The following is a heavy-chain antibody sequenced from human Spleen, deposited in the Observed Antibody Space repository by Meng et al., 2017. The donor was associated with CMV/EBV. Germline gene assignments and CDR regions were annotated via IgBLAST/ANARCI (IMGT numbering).Heavy chain of an antibody. Sequence: CAFSGGSISGPNWWTWVRQPPKKGLEWIGEIYHSGTTRYNPSLNSRVILSVDKSKNQISLKLTSLTAADTAVYYCARILPLAGYFDSWGQGTLVTVSS. CDR1: GGSISGPNW. V-gene: IGHV4-4*02. CDR2: IYHSGTT. J-gene: IGHJ4*02. D-gene: IGHD1-1*01. CDR3: ARILPLAGYFDS.